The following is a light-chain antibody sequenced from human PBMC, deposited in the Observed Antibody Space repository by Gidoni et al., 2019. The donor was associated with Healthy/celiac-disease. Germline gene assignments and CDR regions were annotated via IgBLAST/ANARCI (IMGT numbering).Light chain of an antibody. CDR2: AAS. V-gene: IGKV1-9*01. CDR3: QQLNSYPLT. CDR1: QGISSY. Sequence: IQLTQSPSLLSASVGDRVTITFRASQGISSYLAWYQQKPGKAPKLLIYAASTLQSGVPSRFGGSGSGTEITLTISSLQPEDFATYYCQQLNSYPLTFGGGTKVEIK. J-gene: IGKJ4*01.